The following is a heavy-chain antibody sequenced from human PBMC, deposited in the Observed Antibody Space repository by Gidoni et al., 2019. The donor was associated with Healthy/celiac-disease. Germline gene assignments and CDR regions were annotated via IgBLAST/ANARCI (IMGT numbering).Heavy chain of an antibody. CDR1: GFTFSSYA. J-gene: IGHJ3*02. D-gene: IGHD3-22*01. Sequence: EVQLLESGGGLVQPGGSLRLSCAASGFTFSSYAMSWVRQAPGKGLEWVSAISGSGGSTYYADSVKGRFTISRDNSKTTLYLQMNSLRAEDTAVYYCAKRGGITMIVVVITHDAFDIWGQGTMVTVSS. V-gene: IGHV3-23*01. CDR3: AKRGGITMIVVVITHDAFDI. CDR2: ISGSGGST.